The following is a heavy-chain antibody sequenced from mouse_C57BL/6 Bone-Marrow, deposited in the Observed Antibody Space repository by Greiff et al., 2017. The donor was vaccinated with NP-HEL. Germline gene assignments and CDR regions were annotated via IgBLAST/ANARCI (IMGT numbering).Heavy chain of an antibody. CDR3: VSYYDYDRLPMDY. CDR2: IRSKSNNYAT. Sequence: EVMLVESGGGLVQPKGSLKLSCAASGFSFNTYAMNWVRQAPGKGLEWVARIRSKSNNYATYYADSVKDRFTISRDDSESMLYLQMNNLKTEDTAMYYCVSYYDYDRLPMDYWGQGTSVTVSS. CDR1: GFSFNTYA. D-gene: IGHD2-4*01. J-gene: IGHJ4*01. V-gene: IGHV10-1*01.